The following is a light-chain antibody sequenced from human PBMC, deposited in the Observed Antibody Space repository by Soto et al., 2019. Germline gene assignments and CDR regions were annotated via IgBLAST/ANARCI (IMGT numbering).Light chain of an antibody. Sequence: DIHLTQPPSFLSASVGDRVTITRRPSQAVPTNMAWYQQKPGKPPKLLIYEECTLHSGVPSRFIGRKSGTQFTLTIDSLQPEDFATYYCQQVKTYPRTFGGGAKVDIK. CDR1: QAVPTN. CDR2: EEC. CDR3: QQVKTYPRT. J-gene: IGKJ4*01. V-gene: IGKV1-9*01.